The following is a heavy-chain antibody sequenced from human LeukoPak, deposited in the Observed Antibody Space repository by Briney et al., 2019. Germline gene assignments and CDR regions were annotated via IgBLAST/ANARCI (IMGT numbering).Heavy chain of an antibody. J-gene: IGHJ4*02. Sequence: GGSLRLSCTASGFTFSSYGMHWVRQAPGKGLEWVAVISYDGSNKYYADSVKGRFTISRDNSKNTLYLQMNSLRAEDTAVYYCAKVGYLGECGGTTCYIDYWGQGALVTVSS. CDR1: GFTFSSYG. CDR3: AKVGYLGECGGTTCYIDY. D-gene: IGHD2-2*02. V-gene: IGHV3-30*18. CDR2: ISYDGSNK.